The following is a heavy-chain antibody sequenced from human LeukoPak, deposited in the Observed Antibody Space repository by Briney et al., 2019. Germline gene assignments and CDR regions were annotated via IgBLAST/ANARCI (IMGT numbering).Heavy chain of an antibody. J-gene: IGHJ4*02. D-gene: IGHD3-16*01. CDR2: ITGSGGST. V-gene: IGHV3-23*01. CDR1: GLAFSSHA. Sequence: GGSLRLSCEASGLAFSSHATTWVRQAPGKGLEWVSGITGSGGSTYHAESVKGRFTISRDNSKNTLYLQMNSLRAEDTAVYYCATRPPSETYYGVLDYWGQGTLVTVSS. CDR3: ATRPPSETYYGVLDY.